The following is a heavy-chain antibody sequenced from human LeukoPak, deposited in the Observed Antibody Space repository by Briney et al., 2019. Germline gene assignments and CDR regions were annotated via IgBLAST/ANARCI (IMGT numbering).Heavy chain of an antibody. Sequence: GGSLRLSCAAFSGFAMSWVRPAPGRGLEWVSAINGRGDDTYYPDSVKGRLTISRDNSNNTLYLQMNSLRAEDTAVYYCAKGHRSSSSFFDSWGQGILVTVSS. CDR2: INGRGDDT. V-gene: IGHV3-23*01. J-gene: IGHJ4*02. CDR1: SGFA. D-gene: IGHD6-19*01. CDR3: AKGHRSSSSFFDS.